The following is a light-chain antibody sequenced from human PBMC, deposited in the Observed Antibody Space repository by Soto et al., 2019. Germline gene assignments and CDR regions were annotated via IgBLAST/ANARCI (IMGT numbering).Light chain of an antibody. CDR2: DAA. CDR3: LKLNSYPIT. J-gene: IGKJ5*01. Sequence: GDGATITCRACQDISTRSAWYQQKPGKAPQLLISDAASLQSGVPAWLRGSGSGTDFSLTINSMQHEDFGNYDSLKLNSYPITFGQGTGGRL. CDR1: QDISTR. V-gene: IGKV1-12*01.